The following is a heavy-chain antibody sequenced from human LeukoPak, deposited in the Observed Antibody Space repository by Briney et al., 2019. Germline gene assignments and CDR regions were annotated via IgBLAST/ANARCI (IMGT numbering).Heavy chain of an antibody. V-gene: IGHV4-34*01. CDR3: TRPWQRRYYMDV. CDR1: GESFSGYY. J-gene: IGHJ6*03. Sequence: SETLSLTCAVYGESFSGYYWTWVRQPPGKGLEWLGDINHSGRTTYNPSLKSRVIISVDTSKNLFSLNLTSVTAADTAVYYCTRPWQRRYYMDVWGKGTTVAVSS. CDR2: INHSGRT.